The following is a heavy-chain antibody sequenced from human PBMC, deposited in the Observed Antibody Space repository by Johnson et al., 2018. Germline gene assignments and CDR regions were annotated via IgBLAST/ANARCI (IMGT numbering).Heavy chain of an antibody. J-gene: IGHJ3*02. CDR1: GFTLSSYS. CDR3: ASKGSSGWYLGAFDI. CDR2: ISSSGSTI. V-gene: IGHV3-48*01. Sequence: VQLVQSGGGLVQPGGSLRLSCAASGFTLSSYSMNWVRQAPGKGLVWLSYISSSGSTIYYADSVKGRFTISRYNAKNSLYLQMNSLRAEDTAVYYWASKGSSGWYLGAFDIWGQGTMVTVSS. D-gene: IGHD6-19*01.